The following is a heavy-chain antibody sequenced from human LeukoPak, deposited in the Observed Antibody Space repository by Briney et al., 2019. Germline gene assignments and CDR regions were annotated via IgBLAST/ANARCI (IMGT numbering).Heavy chain of an antibody. CDR1: GFTFSDYY. V-gene: IGHV3-11*06. CDR2: ISSSSSYT. CDR3: ARAASTGTSFDY. D-gene: IGHD1-1*01. Sequence: GGSLRLSCAASGFTFSDYYMSWIRQAPGKGLEWVSYISSSSSYTNYADSVKGRFTISRDNAKNTLFLQMNSLRAEDTAVYYCARAASTGTSFDYWGQGTLVTVSS. J-gene: IGHJ4*02.